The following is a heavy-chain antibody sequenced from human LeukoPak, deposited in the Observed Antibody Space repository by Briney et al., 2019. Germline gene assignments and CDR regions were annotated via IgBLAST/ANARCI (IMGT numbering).Heavy chain of an antibody. D-gene: IGHD4-17*01. CDR2: IYYSGST. Sequence: TSETLSLTCTVSGGSISSYYWSWIRQPPGKGLEWIGYIYYSGSTNYNPSLKSRVTISVDTSENQFSLKLSSVTAADTAVYYCARADYGDYVRNNWFDPWGQGTLVTVSS. CDR1: GGSISSYY. V-gene: IGHV4-59*01. CDR3: ARADYGDYVRNNWFDP. J-gene: IGHJ5*02.